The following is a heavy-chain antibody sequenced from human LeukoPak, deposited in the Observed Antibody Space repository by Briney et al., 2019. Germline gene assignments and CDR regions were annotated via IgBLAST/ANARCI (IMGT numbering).Heavy chain of an antibody. CDR2: INWNGGST. CDR3: ARGPPRITMTYALNY. Sequence: GGSLRLSCAASGFTFDDYGMSWVRQAPGKGLEWVSGINWNGGSTGYADSVKGRFTISRDNAKNSLYLQMNSLRADDTAVYYCARGPPRITMTYALNYWGQGTLVTVSS. CDR1: GFTFDDYG. V-gene: IGHV3-20*04. J-gene: IGHJ4*02. D-gene: IGHD3-22*01.